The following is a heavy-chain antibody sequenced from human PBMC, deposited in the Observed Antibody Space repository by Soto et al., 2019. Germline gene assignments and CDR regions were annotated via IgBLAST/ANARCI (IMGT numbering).Heavy chain of an antibody. CDR1: GGSMRGQH. CDR2: HHSDST. CDR3: ATYTVGEGGRGY. Sequence: QVQLQESGPGLVKPSETLSLTCTVSGGSMRGQHWSWIRQPPGKGLEWIGHHSDSTIYNPSLKSRITISTDTSKNQFSLKLSSVTAADTAVYYCATYTVGEGGRGYWGQGTLVTVSS. V-gene: IGHV4-4*09. D-gene: IGHD3-16*01. J-gene: IGHJ4*02.